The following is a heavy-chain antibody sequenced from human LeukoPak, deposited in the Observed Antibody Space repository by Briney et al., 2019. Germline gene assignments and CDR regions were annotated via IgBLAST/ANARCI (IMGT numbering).Heavy chain of an antibody. CDR1: GFTFSSYA. Sequence: GSLRLSCAASGFTFSSYAMSWIRQPPGKGLEWIGEINHSGSTNYNPSLKSRVTISVDTSKNQFSLKLSSVTAADTAVYYCARPGSSSWSLDAFDIWGQGTMVTVSS. J-gene: IGHJ3*02. V-gene: IGHV4-34*01. CDR2: INHSGST. CDR3: ARPGSSSWSLDAFDI. D-gene: IGHD6-13*01.